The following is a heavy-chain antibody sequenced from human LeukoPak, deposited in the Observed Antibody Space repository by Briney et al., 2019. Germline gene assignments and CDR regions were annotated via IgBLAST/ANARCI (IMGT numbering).Heavy chain of an antibody. CDR1: GFTFSSYW. J-gene: IGHJ3*02. Sequence: GGSLRLSCAASGFTFSSYWMHWVRQAPGKGLVWVSRINSDGSSTNCADSVKGRFTISRDNAKNTLYLQMNSLRAEDTAVYYCARDLGRIAVALDAFDIWGQGTMVTVSS. CDR2: INSDGSST. D-gene: IGHD6-19*01. V-gene: IGHV3-74*01. CDR3: ARDLGRIAVALDAFDI.